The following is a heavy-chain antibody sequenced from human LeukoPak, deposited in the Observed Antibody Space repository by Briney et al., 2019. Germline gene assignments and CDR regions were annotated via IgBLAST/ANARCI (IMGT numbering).Heavy chain of an antibody. CDR2: IDWDDDK. CDR1: GFSLSTSGMC. V-gene: IGHV2-70*11. J-gene: IGHJ6*03. CDR3: AHELGYCYYMDV. D-gene: IGHD6-13*01. Sequence: SGPALVKPTQTLTLTCTFSGFSLSTSGMCVSWIRQPPGKALEWLARIDWDDDKYYSTSLKTRLTISKDTSKNQVVLTMTNMDPVDTATYYCAHELGYCYYMDVWGKGTTVTVSS.